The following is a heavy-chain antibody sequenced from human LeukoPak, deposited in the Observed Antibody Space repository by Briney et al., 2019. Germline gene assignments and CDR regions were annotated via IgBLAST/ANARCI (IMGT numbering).Heavy chain of an antibody. V-gene: IGHV1-46*01. Sequence: ASVNVSCKASGYTFTSNYIHWVRQAPGQGLEWMGMIYPRDGSTSYAQKFQGRVTVTRDTSTSTVHMELSGLRSEDTAVYYCARDREGFDYWGQGTLVTVSS. CDR3: ARDREGFDY. CDR2: IYPRDGST. J-gene: IGHJ4*02. CDR1: GYTFTSNY.